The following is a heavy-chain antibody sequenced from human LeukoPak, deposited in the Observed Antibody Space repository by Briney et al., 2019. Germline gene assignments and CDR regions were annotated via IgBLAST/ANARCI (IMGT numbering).Heavy chain of an antibody. V-gene: IGHV3-48*04. CDR1: GFTFSSYT. CDR2: ISTSSSTI. J-gene: IGHJ4*02. D-gene: IGHD2/OR15-2a*01. CDR3: VSFYETY. Sequence: GGSLRLSCAASGFTFSSYTMNWVRQAPGKGLEWVSYISTSSSTIYYADSVKGRFTISKDNAKNTVYLQMNSLRAEDTAVYYCVSFYETYWGRGTLVTVSS.